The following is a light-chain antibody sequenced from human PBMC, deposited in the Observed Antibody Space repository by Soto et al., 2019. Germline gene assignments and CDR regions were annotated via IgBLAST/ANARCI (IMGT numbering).Light chain of an antibody. CDR2: WAS. J-gene: IGKJ4*01. CDR3: QHDYNRPHT. Sequence: VRSQSTASLAVSLGESATINCKSIHRILYGSNDKNYLSWYQQKPGQPPKLLIYWASTRESGVPDRFSGSGSGTDFTLTISSLQAEDVALYYCQHDYNRPHTFGGGTKVDI. V-gene: IGKV4-1*01. CDR1: HRILYGSNDKNY.